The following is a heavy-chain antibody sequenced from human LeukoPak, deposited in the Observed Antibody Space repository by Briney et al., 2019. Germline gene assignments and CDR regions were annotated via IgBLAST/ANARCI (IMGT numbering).Heavy chain of an antibody. CDR1: GFTFSSYA. CDR2: ISGSGGST. D-gene: IGHD6-19*01. Sequence: GGSLRLSCAASGFTFSSYALSWVRQAPGEGLECVSAISGSGGSTYSADSLKGRFTISRDNSKNTLYLQINSLRTDDTAVFYCARGGLGSAFDNWGQGTLVTASS. CDR3: ARGGLGSAFDN. V-gene: IGHV3-23*01. J-gene: IGHJ4*02.